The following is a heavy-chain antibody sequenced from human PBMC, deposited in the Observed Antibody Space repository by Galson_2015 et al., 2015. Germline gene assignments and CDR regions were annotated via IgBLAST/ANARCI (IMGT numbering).Heavy chain of an antibody. CDR2: ISAYNGNT. D-gene: IGHD4-23*01. V-gene: IGHV1-18*04. CDR3: ARFSPRWDYFDY. Sequence: SVKVSCKASGYTFTSYGISWVRQAPGQGLEWMGWISAYNGNTNYAQKLQGRVTMTTDTSTSTAYMELRSLRSDDTAVYYWARFSPRWDYFDYWGQGTLVTVSS. CDR1: GYTFTSYG. J-gene: IGHJ4*02.